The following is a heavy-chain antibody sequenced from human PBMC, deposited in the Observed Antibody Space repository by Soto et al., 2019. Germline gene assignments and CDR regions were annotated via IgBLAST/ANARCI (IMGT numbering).Heavy chain of an antibody. V-gene: IGHV3-23*01. J-gene: IGHJ4*02. D-gene: IGHD2-15*01. Sequence: EVQLLESGGDLVQRGGSLRLSCAASGFSFNNYAMTWARQAPGKGLEWVSGISGSGGSTDYADSVKGRFSISRDGSKNMVFLQMNSLRTEDTAIYYGAKGDRSESGGYSDYWGQGTLVTVSS. CDR2: ISGSGGST. CDR1: GFSFNNYA. CDR3: AKGDRSESGGYSDY.